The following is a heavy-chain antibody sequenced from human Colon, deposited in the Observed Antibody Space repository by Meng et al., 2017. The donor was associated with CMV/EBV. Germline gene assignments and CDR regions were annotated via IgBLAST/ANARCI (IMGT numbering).Heavy chain of an antibody. Sequence: ASVKVSCKTSGYSFTTYGISWVRQAPGQGLEWMGWIRTNTNYAQKFQGRVTVTTDTSTSTAYMELRNLTSDDTAVYYCASQLRVANLGMVIPFDYWGQGMLVTVSS. J-gene: IGHJ4*02. CDR1: GYSFTTYG. CDR2: IRTNT. CDR3: ASQLRVANLGMVIPFDY. V-gene: IGHV1-18*01. D-gene: IGHD3-3*01.